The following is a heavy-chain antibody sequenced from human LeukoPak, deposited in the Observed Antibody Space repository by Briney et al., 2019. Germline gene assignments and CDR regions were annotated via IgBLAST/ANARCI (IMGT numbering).Heavy chain of an antibody. CDR2: IRGSGGST. J-gene: IGHJ6*03. Sequence: GGSLRLSCVASGFTFSSYGLSWVRQAPGKGLEWVSAIRGSGGSTYYADSVKGRFTISRDNSKNTLYLQMNSLRAEDTAVYYCAKVARVSDYYYYYMDVWGKGTAVTVPS. CDR1: GFTFSSYG. V-gene: IGHV3-23*01. D-gene: IGHD3-3*01. CDR3: AKVARVSDYYYYYMDV.